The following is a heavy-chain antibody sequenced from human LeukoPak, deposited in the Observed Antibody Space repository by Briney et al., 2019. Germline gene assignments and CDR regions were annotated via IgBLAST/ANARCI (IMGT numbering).Heavy chain of an antibody. CDR3: ARTTTYTSGWYRAY. CDR1: GYSYSDYW. J-gene: IGHJ4*02. V-gene: IGHV5-51*01. D-gene: IGHD6-19*01. CDR2: IYGGDSET. Sequence: GESLKISCKGSGYSYSDYWIGWVRQMPGKGLEWMGIIYGGDSETRYSPSLQGQVTISADKSINTAYLQWSSLKASDTAMYYCARTTTYTSGWYRAYWGQGTLVTVSS.